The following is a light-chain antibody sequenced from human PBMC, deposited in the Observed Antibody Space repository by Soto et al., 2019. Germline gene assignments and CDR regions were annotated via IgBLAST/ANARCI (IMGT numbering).Light chain of an antibody. CDR3: QHYSNWPPT. CDR1: QSVNRN. V-gene: IGKV3-15*01. CDR2: YAS. Sequence: EVVMTQSPATLSVSPGERVTLSCRASQSVNRNLAWYHQKPGQGPSLLIYYASTRATGVPDRFTGSGSGTEFTLTIRSLQSEDFGVYHCQHYSNWPPTFGPGTKVEIK. J-gene: IGKJ3*01.